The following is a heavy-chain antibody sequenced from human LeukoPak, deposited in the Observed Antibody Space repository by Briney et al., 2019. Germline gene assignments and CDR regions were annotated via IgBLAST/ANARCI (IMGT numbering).Heavy chain of an antibody. CDR3: ARHPPYSSSWYRFNWFDT. J-gene: IGHJ5*02. V-gene: IGHV5-51*01. Sequence: GESLKISCKGSGYSFATFWIGWVRQMPGKGLEWMGIIYPGDSDTTYSPSFQGQVTISVDKSISTAYLQWSSLKASDSAIYYCARHPPYSSSWYRFNWFDTWGQGTLVTVSS. CDR2: IYPGDSDT. D-gene: IGHD6-13*01. CDR1: GYSFATFW.